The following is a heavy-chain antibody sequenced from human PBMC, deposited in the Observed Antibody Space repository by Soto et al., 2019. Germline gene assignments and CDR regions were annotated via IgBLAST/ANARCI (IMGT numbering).Heavy chain of an antibody. CDR2: IYYSGRT. CDR1: GGSISSGDYY. V-gene: IGHV4-30-4*01. J-gene: IGHJ4*02. CDR3: ARGRAHSSFDY. Sequence: SETLSLTCTVSGGSISSGDYYWTWIRQPPGRGLEWIGYIYYSGRTYYNPSLKSRLTISLDTSKNQFSLKLTSVTAADTAVYYCARGRAHSSFDYWGQGALVTVSS.